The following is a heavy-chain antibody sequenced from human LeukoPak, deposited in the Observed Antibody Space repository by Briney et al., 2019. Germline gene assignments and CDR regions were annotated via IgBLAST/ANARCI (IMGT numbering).Heavy chain of an antibody. D-gene: IGHD6-13*01. CDR3: AKDIGVAAAAFDAFDI. Sequence: GGSLRLSCAAAGFTFDDYAMHWVRQAPGKGLEWVSGISWNSGSIGYADSVKGRFTISRDNAKNSLYLQMNSLRAEHTALYYCAKDIGVAAAAFDAFDIWGQGTMVTVSS. V-gene: IGHV3-9*01. CDR2: ISWNSGSI. CDR1: GFTFDDYA. J-gene: IGHJ3*02.